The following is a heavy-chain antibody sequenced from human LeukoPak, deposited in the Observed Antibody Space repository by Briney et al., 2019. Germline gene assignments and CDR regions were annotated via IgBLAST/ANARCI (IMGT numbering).Heavy chain of an antibody. Sequence: PGRSLRLSCAASGFTFSSYSMNWVRQAPGKGLEWVSSISSSSSYINYADPVKGRFTISRDNAKNSLYLQMNSLRAEDTAVYYCARDIRGEGFDAFDIWGQGTMVTVSS. V-gene: IGHV3-21*01. J-gene: IGHJ3*02. CDR3: ARDIRGEGFDAFDI. D-gene: IGHD3-16*01. CDR1: GFTFSSYS. CDR2: ISSSSSYI.